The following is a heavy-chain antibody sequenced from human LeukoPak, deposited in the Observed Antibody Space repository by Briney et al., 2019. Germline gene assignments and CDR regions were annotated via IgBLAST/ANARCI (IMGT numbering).Heavy chain of an antibody. CDR1: GGSLSSHY. Sequence: PSETLSLTCTVSGGSLSSHYWSWIRQPPGKGLEWIGYIYYSGSTNYNPSLKSRVTISVDTSKNQFSLKLSSVTAADTAVYYCARESREMATIGTFDYWGQGTLVTVSS. CDR3: ARESREMATIGTFDY. CDR2: IYYSGST. J-gene: IGHJ4*02. V-gene: IGHV4-59*11. D-gene: IGHD5-24*01.